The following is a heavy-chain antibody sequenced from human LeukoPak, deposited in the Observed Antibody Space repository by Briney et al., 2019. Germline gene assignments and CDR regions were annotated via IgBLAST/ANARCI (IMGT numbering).Heavy chain of an antibody. Sequence: SETLSLTCTVSGGSISSYYWSWIRQPPGKGPEWIGYIYYSGSTNYNPSLKSRVTISVDTSKNQFSLKLSSVTAVDTAVYYCARRSYSSSTDAFDVWGQGTMVTVSS. CDR1: GGSISSYY. D-gene: IGHD6-13*01. CDR3: ARRSYSSSTDAFDV. CDR2: IYYSGST. V-gene: IGHV4-59*08. J-gene: IGHJ3*01.